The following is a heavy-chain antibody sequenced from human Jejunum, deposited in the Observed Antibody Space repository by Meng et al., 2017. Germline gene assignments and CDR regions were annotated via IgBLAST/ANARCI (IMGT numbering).Heavy chain of an antibody. D-gene: IGHD2-21*01. J-gene: IGHJ4*02. V-gene: IGHV3-30*07. CDR3: AKLVPY. Sequence: QVQLMESGGGVVQPGRALRLSCAASGFSFGSYAMNWVRQAPGQGLEWVAVISYDGSKIYNADSVKGRFTISRDNSKNTLYLQMSSLRAEDTALYYCAKLVPYWGQGTLVTVSS. CDR1: GFSFGSYA. CDR2: ISYDGSKI.